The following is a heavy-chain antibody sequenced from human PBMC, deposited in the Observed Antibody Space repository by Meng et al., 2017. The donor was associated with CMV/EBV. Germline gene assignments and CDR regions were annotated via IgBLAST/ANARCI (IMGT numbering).Heavy chain of an antibody. J-gene: IGHJ4*02. CDR3: AKDLWVRQLNTSPSFGY. D-gene: IGHD2-2*01. CDR1: GFTFDIYG. V-gene: IGHV3-30*02. CDR2: IRYDGSST. Sequence: GGSLRLSCAASGFTFDIYGLHWARQAPGKGLEWVAFIRYDGSSTYSSDPVKGRFTISRDNSKNTMYLQMNSLTTEDTAIYYCAKDLWVRQLNTSPSFGYWGQGTLVTVSS.